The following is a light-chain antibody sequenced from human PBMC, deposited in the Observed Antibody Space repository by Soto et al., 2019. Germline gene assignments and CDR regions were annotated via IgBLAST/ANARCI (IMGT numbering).Light chain of an antibody. CDR2: GAS. V-gene: IGKV3-20*01. J-gene: IGKJ3*01. CDR3: QQYGSSLFT. Sequence: EIVLTQSPGTLSLSPGERATLSCRASQSVSSSYLAWYQQKPGQAPRLLIYGASSRATGIPDRFSGGGSETDFTLTISRLEPEEFAVYSCQQYGSSLFTFGTGTKVDIK. CDR1: QSVSSSY.